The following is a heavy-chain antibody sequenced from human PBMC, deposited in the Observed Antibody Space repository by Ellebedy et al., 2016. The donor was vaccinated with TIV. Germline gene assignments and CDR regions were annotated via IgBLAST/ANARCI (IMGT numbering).Heavy chain of an antibody. D-gene: IGHD4-17*01. CDR1: GGSISSYY. CDR3: AGGRVLMTTVTTGYYYGMDV. J-gene: IGHJ6*02. CDR2: IIQSGTM. Sequence: MPSETLSLTCTVSGGSISSYYWSWIRQPPGKGLEWIGEIIQSGTMNYSPSLKSRVTISLDTSKSQFSLTLSSVTAADTAVYYCAGGRVLMTTVTTGYYYGMDVWGQGTTVTVSS. V-gene: IGHV4-34*01.